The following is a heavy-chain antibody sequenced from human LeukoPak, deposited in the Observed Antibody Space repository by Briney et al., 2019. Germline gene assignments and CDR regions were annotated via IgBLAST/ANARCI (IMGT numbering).Heavy chain of an antibody. V-gene: IGHV3-9*01. J-gene: IGHJ4*02. D-gene: IGHD6-19*01. CDR3: AKGGGWLYYFDY. CDR1: GFTFDDYA. Sequence: GGSLRLSCAASGFTFDDYAMHWVRQAPGKGLEWVSGISWNSGGIGYADSVKGRFTISRDNAKNSLYLQMNSLRAEDTAVYYCAKGGGWLYYFDYWGQGTLVTVSS. CDR2: ISWNSGGI.